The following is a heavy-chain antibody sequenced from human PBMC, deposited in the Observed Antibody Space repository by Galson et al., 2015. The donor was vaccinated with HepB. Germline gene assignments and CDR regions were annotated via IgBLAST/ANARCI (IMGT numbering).Heavy chain of an antibody. D-gene: IGHD2-2*01. CDR3: ARGDCSSTSCYYYYMDV. CDR1: GYTFTSYG. Sequence: SVKVSCKASGYTFTSYGISWVRQAPGQGLEWMGWISAYNGNTNYAQKLQGRVTMTTDTSTSTAYMELRSLRSDDTAVYYCARGDCSSTSCYYYYMDVWGKGTTVTVSS. J-gene: IGHJ6*03. V-gene: IGHV1-18*01. CDR2: ISAYNGNT.